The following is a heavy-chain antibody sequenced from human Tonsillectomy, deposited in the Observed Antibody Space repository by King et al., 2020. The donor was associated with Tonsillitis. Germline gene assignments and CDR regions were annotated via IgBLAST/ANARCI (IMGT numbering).Heavy chain of an antibody. CDR2: LYPEDSDA. V-gene: IGHV5-51*01. Sequence: VQLVESGAEVKKPGESLKISCKGSGYSFTSHWIGWVRQMPGKGLEWMGILYPEDSDATYSPSFQGQVTISADKSISTAYLQWRGLQASDTAMYYCVRRGLGEMATIDYWGQGTLVTVSS. CDR1: GYSFTSHW. J-gene: IGHJ4*02. CDR3: VRRGLGEMATIDY. D-gene: IGHD5-24*01.